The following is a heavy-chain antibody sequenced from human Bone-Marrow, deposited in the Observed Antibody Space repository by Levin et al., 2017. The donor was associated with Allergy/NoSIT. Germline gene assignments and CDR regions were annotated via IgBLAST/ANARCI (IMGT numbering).Heavy chain of an antibody. D-gene: IGHD3-9*01. J-gene: IGHJ4*02. Sequence: GESLKISCAASGFTFSSYAMSWVRQAPGKGLEWVSAISGSGGSTYYADSVKGRFTISRDNSKNTLYLQMNSLRAEDTAVYYCASVDWPFEFDYWGQGTLVTVSS. CDR2: ISGSGGST. V-gene: IGHV3-23*01. CDR3: ASVDWPFEFDY. CDR1: GFTFSSYA.